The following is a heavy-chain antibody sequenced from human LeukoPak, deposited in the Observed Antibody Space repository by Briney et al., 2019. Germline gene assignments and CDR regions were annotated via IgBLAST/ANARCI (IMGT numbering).Heavy chain of an antibody. CDR2: IYYSGST. Sequence: PSETLSLTCTVSGASINSYYWSWIRQPPGKGLEWIGYIYYSGSTTHSPSLKSRVTMSVDTSKNQFSLKLSSVTAADTAVYYCATLRYCSGTSCFPKYFQHWGQGTLVTVSS. D-gene: IGHD2-15*01. CDR1: GASINSYY. J-gene: IGHJ1*01. V-gene: IGHV4-59*08. CDR3: ATLRYCSGTSCFPKYFQH.